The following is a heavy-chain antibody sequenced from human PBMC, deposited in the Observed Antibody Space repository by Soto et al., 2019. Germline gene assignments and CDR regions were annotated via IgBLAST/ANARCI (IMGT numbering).Heavy chain of an antibody. Sequence: QVQLQQWGAGLLKPSETLSLTCAVYYGSFSGYYWSCIRQPPGKGLEWIGEMNHSGSTNYNPSLKSRVTISIDTSKSQFSLKLSSVTAADTAVYYCARSDNGGIGYYYGMDVWGQGTTVIVSS. CDR3: ARSDNGGIGYYYGMDV. CDR2: MNHSGST. V-gene: IGHV4-34*01. CDR1: YGSFSGYY. J-gene: IGHJ6*02. D-gene: IGHD4-17*01.